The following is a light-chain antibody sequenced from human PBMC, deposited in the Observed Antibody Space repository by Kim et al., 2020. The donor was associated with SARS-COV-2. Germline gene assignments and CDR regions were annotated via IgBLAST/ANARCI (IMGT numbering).Light chain of an antibody. CDR1: RGSIASNY. Sequence: GKTGTIYCTRSRGSIASNYVQWYQQRPGSSPTFVIYENNRRPSGVPDRFSGSLDSSSDSASLNISGLRTEDEADYYCQSYDRSNHVFGGGTQLTVL. J-gene: IGLJ3*02. CDR2: ENN. CDR3: QSYDRSNHV. V-gene: IGLV6-57*01.